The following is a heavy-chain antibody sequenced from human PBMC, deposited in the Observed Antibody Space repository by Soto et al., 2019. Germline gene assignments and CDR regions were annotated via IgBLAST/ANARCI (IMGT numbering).Heavy chain of an antibody. CDR1: GFTFSSYG. D-gene: IGHD2-15*01. CDR3: AKLGSGGRDSTDYYDGMDV. J-gene: IGHJ6*02. Sequence: QVQLVESGGGVVQPGRSLRLSCAASGFTFSSYGMHWVRQAPGKGLEWVAVISYDGSNKYYADSVKGRFTISRDNSKNTLYLQMNSLSAEDTAVYYCAKLGSGGRDSTDYYDGMDVWGQGTTVTVSS. CDR2: ISYDGSNK. V-gene: IGHV3-30*18.